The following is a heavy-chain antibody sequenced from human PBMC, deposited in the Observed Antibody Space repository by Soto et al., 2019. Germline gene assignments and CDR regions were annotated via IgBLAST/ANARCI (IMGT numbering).Heavy chain of an antibody. Sequence: QVQLVQSGAEVKTPGASVRVSRKASGYTFTGYYIHWVREAPGQGLEWMGWINPQTGGTSYAQKFQGRVTLSRDTSINTAYLELSRLRFDDAAVYFCARERYQVISDGMDVWGQGTTVTVSS. CDR2: INPQTGGT. CDR1: GYTFTGYY. D-gene: IGHD2-2*01. J-gene: IGHJ6*02. CDR3: ARERYQVISDGMDV. V-gene: IGHV1-2*02.